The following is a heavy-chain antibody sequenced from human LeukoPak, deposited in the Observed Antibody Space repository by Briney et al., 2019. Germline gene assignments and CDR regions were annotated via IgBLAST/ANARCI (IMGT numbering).Heavy chain of an antibody. CDR3: ARVDRVYCSSTSCYAGYYYYGMDV. D-gene: IGHD2-2*01. CDR2: IKQDGSEK. J-gene: IGHJ6*02. CDR1: GFTFSSYW. Sequence: PGGSLRLSCAASGFTFSSYWMSWVRQAPGKGLEWVANIKQDGSEKYYVDSVKGRFNISRDNAKNSLYLQMNSLRAEDTAVYYCARVDRVYCSSTSCYAGYYYYGMDVWGQGTTVTVSS. V-gene: IGHV3-7*01.